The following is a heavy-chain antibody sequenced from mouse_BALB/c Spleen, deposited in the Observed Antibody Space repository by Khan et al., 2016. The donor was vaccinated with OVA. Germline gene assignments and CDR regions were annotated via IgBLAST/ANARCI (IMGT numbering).Heavy chain of an antibody. Sequence: VQLKESGPGLVAPSQSLSITCTVSGFSLSSYNIHWVRQTPGKGLEWLGMIWGGGGTDYNSTLKIRLSISKDNSKSQVFLKMNSLQTDDTAMYYCARAYYRYDGYYAMDYWGQGTSVTVSS. J-gene: IGHJ4*01. CDR2: IWGGGGT. V-gene: IGHV2-6-4*01. CDR1: GFSLSSYN. D-gene: IGHD2-14*01. CDR3: ARAYYRYDGYYAMDY.